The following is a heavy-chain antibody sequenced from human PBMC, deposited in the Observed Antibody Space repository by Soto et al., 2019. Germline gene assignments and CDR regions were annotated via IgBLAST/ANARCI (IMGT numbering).Heavy chain of an antibody. CDR3: AKDLGTATVSYYFDY. CDR1: GFTFSSYG. D-gene: IGHD5-18*01. J-gene: IGHJ4*02. CDR2: ISYDGSNK. Sequence: QVQLVESGGGVVQPGRSLRLSCAASGFTFSSYGMHWVRQAPGKGLEWVAVISYDGSNKYYADSVKGRFTISRDNSKNTLYLQMNSLRAEDTAVYYCAKDLGTATVSYYFDYWGQGTLVTVSS. V-gene: IGHV3-30*18.